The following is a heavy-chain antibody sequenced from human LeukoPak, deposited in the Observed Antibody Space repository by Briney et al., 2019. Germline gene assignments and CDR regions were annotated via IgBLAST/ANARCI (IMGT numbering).Heavy chain of an antibody. CDR3: AKGRVVAGTKTLGYHWFDP. CDR2: INPNTGGA. D-gene: IGHD6-19*01. Sequence: ASVKVSCKASGYIFTAYYLHGVRQAPGRGLEWMGWINPNTGGAKYAQKFQGRLTMTRDTSINTVYMGLSTLTADDTAVYFCAKGRVVAGTKTLGYHWFDPWGQGTLVTVSS. J-gene: IGHJ5*02. CDR1: GYIFTAYY. V-gene: IGHV1-2*02.